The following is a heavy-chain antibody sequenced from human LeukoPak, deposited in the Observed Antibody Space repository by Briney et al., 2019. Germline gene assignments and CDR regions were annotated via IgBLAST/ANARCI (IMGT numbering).Heavy chain of an antibody. Sequence: TSETLSLTCTVSGGSISSSSYYWGWIRQPPGKGLEWIGSIYYSGSTYYNPSLKSRVTISVDTSKNQFSLKLSSVTAADTAVYYCARDPAYYYDSSAYWRWGQGTLVTVSS. CDR3: ARDPAYYYDSSAYWR. CDR2: IYYSGST. CDR1: GGSISSSSYY. V-gene: IGHV4-39*02. D-gene: IGHD3-22*01. J-gene: IGHJ4*02.